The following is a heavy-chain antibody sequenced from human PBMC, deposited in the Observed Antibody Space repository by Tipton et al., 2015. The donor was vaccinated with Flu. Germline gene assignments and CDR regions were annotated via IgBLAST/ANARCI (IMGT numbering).Heavy chain of an antibody. D-gene: IGHD3-3*01. V-gene: IGHV4-4*07. CDR1: GGSISSYY. Sequence: LRLSCTVSGGSISSYYWSWIRQPAGKGLEWIGRIYTSGSTNYNPSLKSRVTMSVDTSKNQFSLKLSSVTAADTAVYYCARDPGGDGGVHYYYYGMDVWGQGTTVTVSS. J-gene: IGHJ6*02. CDR3: ARDPGGDGGVHYYYYGMDV. CDR2: IYTSGST.